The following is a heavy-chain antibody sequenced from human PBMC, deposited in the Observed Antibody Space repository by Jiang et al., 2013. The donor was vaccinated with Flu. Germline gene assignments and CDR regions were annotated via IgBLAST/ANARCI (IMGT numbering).Heavy chain of an antibody. V-gene: IGHV3-11*06. D-gene: IGHD3-9*01. CDR1: GFTFSDYY. J-gene: IGHJ5*02. CDR2: ISSSSSYT. Sequence: QLLESGGGLVKPGGSLRLSCAASGFTFSDYYMSWIRQAPGKGLEWVSYISSSSSYTNYADSVKGRFTISRDNAKNSLYLQMNSLRAEDTAVYYCARGQGITIFRPNWFDPWGQGTLVTVSS. CDR3: ARGQGITIFRPNWFDP.